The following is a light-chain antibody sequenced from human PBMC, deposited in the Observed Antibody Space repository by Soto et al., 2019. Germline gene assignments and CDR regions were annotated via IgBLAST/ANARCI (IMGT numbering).Light chain of an antibody. CDR1: QSVNSGY. J-gene: IGKJ1*01. Sequence: EIVLKQSPGTLSLSPGERATLSCRASQSVNSGYLAWYQHTPGQAPRLLIYDTSTRAAGIPDRFSGSGSGTDFTLTISRLEPEDFAVFYCQQYGSSPRTFGQGTKVVIK. CDR3: QQYGSSPRT. V-gene: IGKV3-20*01. CDR2: DTS.